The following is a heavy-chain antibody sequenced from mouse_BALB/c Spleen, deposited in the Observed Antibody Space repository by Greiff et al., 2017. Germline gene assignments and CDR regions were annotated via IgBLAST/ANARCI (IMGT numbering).Heavy chain of an antibody. CDR3: ATRNYDAMDY. V-gene: IGHV3-2*02. Sequence: EVKLLESGPGLVKPSQSLSLTCTVTGYSITSDYAWNWIRQFPGNKLEWMGYISYSGSTSYNPSLKSRISITRDTSKNQFFLQLNSVTTEDTATYYCATRNYDAMDYWGQGTSVTVSS. CDR2: ISYSGST. J-gene: IGHJ4*01. CDR1: GYSITSDYA.